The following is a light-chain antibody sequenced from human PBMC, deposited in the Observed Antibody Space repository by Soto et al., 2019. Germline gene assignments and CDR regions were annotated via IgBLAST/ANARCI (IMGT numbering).Light chain of an antibody. CDR3: QKFNSVPFT. V-gene: IGKV1-27*01. CDR1: QDISNY. Sequence: DIQMTQSPSSLSASVGDRVTITCRASQDISNYLAWFQQRPGKVPDLLIYAASTLQSGVPSRFSGGGSGTEFALTITSLQPDDVASYYCQKFNSVPFTFGPGTRVDIE. J-gene: IGKJ3*01. CDR2: AAS.